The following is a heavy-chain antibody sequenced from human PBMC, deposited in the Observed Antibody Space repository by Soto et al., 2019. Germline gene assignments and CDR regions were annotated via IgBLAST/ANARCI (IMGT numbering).Heavy chain of an antibody. J-gene: IGHJ6*02. CDR1: GFTFSSYV. CDR2: ITGSGGNT. Sequence: EVQLLQSGGGLIQPGGSLRLSCAASGFTFSSYVMRWIRQAPGKGLEWVSSITGSGGNTYYSDSVKGRFTISRDNSKNTLYLQMNSLRAEDTAVYYCAQLNSMSGSPYHGMDVWGQGTTVTVSS. V-gene: IGHV3-23*01. D-gene: IGHD3-10*01. CDR3: AQLNSMSGSPYHGMDV.